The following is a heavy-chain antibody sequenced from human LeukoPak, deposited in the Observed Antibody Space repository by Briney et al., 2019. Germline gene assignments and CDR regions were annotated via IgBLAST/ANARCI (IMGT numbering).Heavy chain of an antibody. CDR3: AREPHLVGAHFDY. CDR1: GFNFTSYG. Sequence: ASVTVSCKASGFNFTSYGISWVRQTPGQGLEWMGLISAYNGNTKYAQKFQGRVTMTTDTSTSTAYMELRSLRSDDTAVYYCAREPHLVGAHFDYWGQGTLVTVSS. D-gene: IGHD1-26*01. V-gene: IGHV1-18*01. J-gene: IGHJ4*02. CDR2: ISAYNGNT.